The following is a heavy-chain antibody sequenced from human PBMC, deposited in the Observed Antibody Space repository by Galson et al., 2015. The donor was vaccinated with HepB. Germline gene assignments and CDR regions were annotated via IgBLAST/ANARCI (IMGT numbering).Heavy chain of an antibody. Sequence: SVKVSCKASGYTFTGHYIHWVRQAPGQGLEWMGWMNANSGDTNYAQKFQGRVTMTRDTSISTAYMDLSRLRSDDTAVYYCVRDRTGSYGDIDDYWGQGTLVSVSS. D-gene: IGHD3-10*01. CDR2: MNANSGDT. J-gene: IGHJ4*02. CDR1: GYTFTGHY. V-gene: IGHV1-2*02. CDR3: VRDRTGSYGDIDDY.